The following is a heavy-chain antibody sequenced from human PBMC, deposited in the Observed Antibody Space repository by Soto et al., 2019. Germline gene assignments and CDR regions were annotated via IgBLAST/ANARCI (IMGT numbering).Heavy chain of an antibody. CDR3: ARRGNYYGSGSYHNWFDP. CDR2: INHSGST. Sequence: PSETLSLTCAVYGGSFSNYYWSWIRQPPGKGLEWIGEINHSGSTNYNPSLKSRVTISIDTSKNQFSLKLSSVTAADTALYYCARRGNYYGSGSYHNWFDPWGQGTLVTVSS. J-gene: IGHJ5*02. CDR1: GGSFSNYY. D-gene: IGHD3-10*01. V-gene: IGHV4-34*01.